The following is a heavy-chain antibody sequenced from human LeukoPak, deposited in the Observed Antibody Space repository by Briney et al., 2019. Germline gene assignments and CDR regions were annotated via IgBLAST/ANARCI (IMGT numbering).Heavy chain of an antibody. CDR2: IYTTGAT. Sequence: SETLSLTCTVSGGSIRSYFWGWVRQPAGKGLEWTGRIYTTGATFYNPSLKTRLTMSIDTSKNQFSLRLTSAVAADTAVYYCARQGYTASYYFLDYWSQGTLVTVFS. V-gene: IGHV4-4*07. D-gene: IGHD1-26*01. J-gene: IGHJ4*02. CDR3: ARQGYTASYYFLDY. CDR1: GGSIRSYF.